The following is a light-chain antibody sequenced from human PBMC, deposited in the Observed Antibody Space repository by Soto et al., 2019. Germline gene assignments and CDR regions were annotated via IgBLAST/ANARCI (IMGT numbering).Light chain of an antibody. J-gene: IGKJ3*01. V-gene: IGKV3-20*01. CDR3: QQYATSARLT. Sequence: EIVLTQSPGTLSWSPGERATLSCRASQSVSQYLAWYQQKPGQAPRLLIYGASSRANGIPDRFSGSGSGTDFTLTINGLEPEDFAVYYCQQYATSARLTFGPGTIVDI. CDR1: QSVSQY. CDR2: GAS.